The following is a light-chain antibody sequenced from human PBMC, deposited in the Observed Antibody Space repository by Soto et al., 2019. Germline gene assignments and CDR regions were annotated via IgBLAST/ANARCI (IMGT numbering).Light chain of an antibody. CDR2: EVT. Sequence: QSALTQPASVSGSPGQSITISCTGTSSDVGRYNSVSWYQQHPDKAPTLIIYEVTNRPSGVSYRFSGSKSGNTASLTISGLQAEDEADYYCSSYTSSITYVVFGGGTKLTVL. CDR3: SSYTSSITYVV. V-gene: IGLV2-14*01. J-gene: IGLJ2*01. CDR1: SSDVGRYNS.